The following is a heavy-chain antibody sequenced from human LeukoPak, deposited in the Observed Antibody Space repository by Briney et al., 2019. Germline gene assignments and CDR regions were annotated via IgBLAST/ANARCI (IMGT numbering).Heavy chain of an antibody. CDR3: ARGTARRGNYDFWSGYYLGYYYYMDV. Sequence: SETLSLTCTVSGGSISSSSYYWGWIRQPPGKGLEWIGEINHSGSTNYNPSLKSRVTISVDTSKNQFSLKLSSVTAADTAVYYCARGTARRGNYDFWSGYYLGYYYYMDVWGKGTTVAVSS. CDR1: GGSISSSSYY. CDR2: INHSGST. J-gene: IGHJ6*03. D-gene: IGHD3-3*01. V-gene: IGHV4-39*07.